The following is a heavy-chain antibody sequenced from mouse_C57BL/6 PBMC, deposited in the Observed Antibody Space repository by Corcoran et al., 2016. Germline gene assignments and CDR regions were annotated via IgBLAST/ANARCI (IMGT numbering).Heavy chain of an antibody. D-gene: IGHD2-3*01. V-gene: IGHV9-3*01. Sequence: QIQLVQSGPELKEPGETVKISCKASGYTFTTYGMSWVKQAPGKGLKWMGWINTYSGVPTYADDFKGRFAFSLETSASTAYLQINNLKNEDTATYFCARSPLYDSYFDYWGQGTTLTVSS. CDR1: GYTFTTYG. J-gene: IGHJ2*01. CDR3: ARSPLYDSYFDY. CDR2: INTYSGVP.